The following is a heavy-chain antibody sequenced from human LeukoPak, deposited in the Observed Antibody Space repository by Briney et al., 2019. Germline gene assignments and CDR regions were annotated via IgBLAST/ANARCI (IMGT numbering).Heavy chain of an antibody. CDR2: IRYDGSNK. Sequence: GGSLRLSCAASGFTFSSYGMHWVRQAPGKGLEWVAFIRYDGSNKYYADSVKGRFTISRDNSKNTLYLQMNSLRAEDTAVYYCAKDLVQWELRYYYYYMDVWGKGTTVTVSS. V-gene: IGHV3-30*02. CDR1: GFTFSSYG. J-gene: IGHJ6*03. D-gene: IGHD1-26*01. CDR3: AKDLVQWELRYYYYYMDV.